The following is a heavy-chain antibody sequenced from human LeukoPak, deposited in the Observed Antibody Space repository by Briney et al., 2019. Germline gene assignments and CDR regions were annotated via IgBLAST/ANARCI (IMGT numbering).Heavy chain of an antibody. CDR1: GFTFSDYY. J-gene: IGHJ5*02. D-gene: IGHD2-2*01. CDR3: AKERRYCSSTSCYDWFDP. Sequence: PGGSLRLSCAASGFTFSDYYMSWIRQAPGKGLEWVSAISGSGGSTYYADSVKGRFTISRDNSKNTLYLQMNSLRAEDTAVYYCAKERRYCSSTSCYDWFDPWGQGTLVTVSS. CDR2: ISGSGGST. V-gene: IGHV3-23*01.